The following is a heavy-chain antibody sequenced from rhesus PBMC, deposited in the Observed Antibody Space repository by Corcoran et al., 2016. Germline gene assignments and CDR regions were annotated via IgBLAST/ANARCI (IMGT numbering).Heavy chain of an antibody. CDR3: ASFFLVDY. Sequence: QVQLQESGPGLVKPSETLSLTCAVSGGSISDDYYWSWISQPPGKGLEWIGYIYGSGGGTNYNPSLKNRVTISIDTSKNQFSLKLSSVTAADTAVYYCASFFLVDYWGQGVLVTVSS. CDR1: GGSISDDYY. CDR2: IYGSGGGT. D-gene: IGHD3-3*01. V-gene: IGHV4-106*01. J-gene: IGHJ4*01.